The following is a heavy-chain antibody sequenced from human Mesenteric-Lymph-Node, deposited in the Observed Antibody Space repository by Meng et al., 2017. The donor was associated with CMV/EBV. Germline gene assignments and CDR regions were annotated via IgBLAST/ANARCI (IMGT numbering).Heavy chain of an antibody. CDR2: IYYSGST. Sequence: QLQLQESGPGLVEPSETLSLTCTVSGGSISSSSYYWGWIRQPPGKGLEWIGSIYYSGSTYYNPSLKSRVTISVDTSKNQFSLKLSSVTAADTAVYYCARDGDYYDSSGYNPFDYWGQGTLVTVSS. D-gene: IGHD3-22*01. CDR1: GGSISSSSYY. V-gene: IGHV4-39*07. J-gene: IGHJ4*02. CDR3: ARDGDYYDSSGYNPFDY.